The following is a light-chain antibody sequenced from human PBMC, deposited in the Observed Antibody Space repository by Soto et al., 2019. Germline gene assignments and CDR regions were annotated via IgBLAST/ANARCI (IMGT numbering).Light chain of an antibody. J-gene: IGKJ4*01. CDR3: HQYATSPLN. CDR1: QSVGRDY. Sequence: EIVLTQSPGTLSLSPGEGATLSCRASQSVGRDYLAWYQQKHGQAPRLVIYDASTRATDIPDRFSGSGSGTDFTLTISRLEHEDCAVYFCHQYATSPLNFGGGTTVEIK. CDR2: DAS. V-gene: IGKV3-20*01.